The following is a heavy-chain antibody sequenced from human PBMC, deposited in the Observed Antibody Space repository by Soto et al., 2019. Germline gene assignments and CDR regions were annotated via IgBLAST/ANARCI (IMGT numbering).Heavy chain of an antibody. V-gene: IGHV1-18*01. CDR1: GYTFTSYG. Sequence: QVQLVQSGAEVKKPGASVKVSCKASGYTFTSYGISWVRQAPGQGLEWMGWISAYNGNTNYAQKLQGRVTMTTDTSTSTAYLELRSLRSDDTAVYYCASDPTYSSSWYTLDDYWGQGTLVTVSS. CDR3: ASDPTYSSSWYTLDDY. J-gene: IGHJ4*02. CDR2: ISAYNGNT. D-gene: IGHD6-13*01.